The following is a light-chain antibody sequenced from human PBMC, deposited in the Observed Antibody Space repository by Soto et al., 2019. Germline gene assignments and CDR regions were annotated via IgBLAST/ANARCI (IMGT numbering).Light chain of an antibody. J-gene: IGKJ5*01. V-gene: IGKV3-20*01. CDR1: QSVSMSY. CDR3: QQSARSPAIP. Sequence: VMTQSPTTLSVSPGERATLSCRASQSVSMSYLAWYQQKPGQAPRLLIYGASSRASGIPDRFSGSGSGTDFTLTISSLEPEDFAVYFCQQSARSPAIPFGQRSRL. CDR2: GAS.